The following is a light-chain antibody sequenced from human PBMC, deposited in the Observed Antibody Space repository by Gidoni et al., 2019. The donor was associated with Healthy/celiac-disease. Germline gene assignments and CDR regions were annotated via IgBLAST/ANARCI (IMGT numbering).Light chain of an antibody. J-gene: IGKJ5*01. CDR2: DAS. CDR3: QQRSNWPPRIT. CDR1: QSVSSY. V-gene: IGKV3-11*01. Sequence: EIVLTQSPATLSSSPGERATLSCRASQSVSSYLAWYQQKPGQAPRLLIYDASNRATGIPARFSGSGSGTDFTLTISSREPEDFAVYYCQQRSNWPPRITFGQGTRLEIK.